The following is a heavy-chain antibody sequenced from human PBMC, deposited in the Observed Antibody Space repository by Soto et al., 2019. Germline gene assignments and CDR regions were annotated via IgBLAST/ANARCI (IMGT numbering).Heavy chain of an antibody. D-gene: IGHD3-22*01. J-gene: IGHJ1*01. CDR1: GGTFSSYA. V-gene: IGHV1-69*13. CDR3: AEYYYDSSGYPAEYFQH. Sequence: GASVKVSCKASGGTFSSYAISWVRQAPGQGLEWMGGIIPIFGTANYAQKFQGRVTITADESTSTAYMELSSLRSEDTAVYYCAEYYYDSSGYPAEYFQHWGQGTLVTVSS. CDR2: IIPIFGTA.